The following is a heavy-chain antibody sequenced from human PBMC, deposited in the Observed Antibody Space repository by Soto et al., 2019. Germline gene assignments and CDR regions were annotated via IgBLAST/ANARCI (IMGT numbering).Heavy chain of an antibody. D-gene: IGHD3-22*01. CDR3: ARDRRLTDYYDSSGSESFDI. Sequence: HPGGSLRLSCAASGFTFSSYAMHWVRQAPGKELEWVAVISYDGSNKYYADSVKGRFTISRDNSKNTLYLQMNSLRAEDTAVYYCARDRRLTDYYDSSGSESFDIWGQGTMVTVSS. J-gene: IGHJ3*02. CDR2: ISYDGSNK. CDR1: GFTFSSYA. V-gene: IGHV3-30-3*01.